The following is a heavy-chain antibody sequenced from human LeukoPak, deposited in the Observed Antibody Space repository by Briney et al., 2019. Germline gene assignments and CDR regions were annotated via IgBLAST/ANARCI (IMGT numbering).Heavy chain of an antibody. D-gene: IGHD3-10*01. Sequence: GRSLRLSCAASGFTFNSHAMHWVRQAPGKGLEWVAVISSDGSNKYYADSVKGRFTISRDNSKGTLYLQMSSLRAEDTAIYYCARASGSFDFWGQGTMVTVSS. CDR3: ARASGSFDF. V-gene: IGHV3-30-3*01. CDR2: ISSDGSNK. CDR1: GFTFNSHA. J-gene: IGHJ3*01.